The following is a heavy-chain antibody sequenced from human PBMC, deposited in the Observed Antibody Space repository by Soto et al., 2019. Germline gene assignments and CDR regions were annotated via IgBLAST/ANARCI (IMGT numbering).Heavy chain of an antibody. D-gene: IGHD3-3*01. CDR3: ARAHYDLEWLLAGWFDP. V-gene: IGHV4-61*01. J-gene: IGHJ5*02. CDR1: GGSVSSGSYY. Sequence: SETLSLTCTVSGGSVSSGSYYWSWILHPPGKGLEWIGYIYYSGSTNYNPSLKSRVTISVDTSKNQFSLKLSSVTAADTAVYYCARAHYDLEWLLAGWFDPWGQGTQVTVSS. CDR2: IYYSGST.